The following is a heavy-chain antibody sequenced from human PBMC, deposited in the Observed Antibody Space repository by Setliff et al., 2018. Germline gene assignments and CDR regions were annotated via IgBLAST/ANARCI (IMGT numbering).Heavy chain of an antibody. CDR1: GFTISAHG. Sequence: SLRLSCAASGFTISAHGMNWVRQVPGKGLEWVSTINWDGRTKGYADSVKGRFTISRDNAKKSLYLQMNSLRAEDMALYYCVKDSGSGNYFGGYFDYWGQGTLVTVSS. J-gene: IGHJ4*02. CDR3: VKDSGSGNYFGGYFDY. D-gene: IGHD3-10*01. CDR2: INWDGRTK. V-gene: IGHV3-9*03.